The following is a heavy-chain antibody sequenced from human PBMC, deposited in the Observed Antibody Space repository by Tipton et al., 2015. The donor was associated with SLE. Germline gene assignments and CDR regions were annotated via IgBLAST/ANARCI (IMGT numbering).Heavy chain of an antibody. CDR3: AKDYNHDNADYN. D-gene: IGHD4-17*01. CDR2: FFYTGSS. CDR1: GGSIRSFRYY. Sequence: TLSLTCTVSGGSIRSFRYYWGWIRQPPGKGLEWIGSFFYTGSSYYNPSLPSLESRVTISLDTSKKQFSLKLSSVTVADTAVYYCAKDYNHDNADYNWGQGTQVIVSS. J-gene: IGHJ4*02. V-gene: IGHV4-39*07.